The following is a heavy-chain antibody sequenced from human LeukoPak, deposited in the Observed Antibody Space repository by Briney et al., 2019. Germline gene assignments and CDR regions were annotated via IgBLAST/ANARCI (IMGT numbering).Heavy chain of an antibody. D-gene: IGHD3-9*01. CDR1: GGSISSSSYY. V-gene: IGHV4-39*01. Sequence: SETLSLTCTVSGGSISSSSYYWGWIRQPPGKGLEWIGSIYYSGSTYYNPSLKSRVTISVDTSKNQFSLKLSSMTAADTAVYYCARLLRYFDWARGYFDYWGQGTLVTVSS. J-gene: IGHJ4*02. CDR3: ARLLRYFDWARGYFDY. CDR2: IYYSGST.